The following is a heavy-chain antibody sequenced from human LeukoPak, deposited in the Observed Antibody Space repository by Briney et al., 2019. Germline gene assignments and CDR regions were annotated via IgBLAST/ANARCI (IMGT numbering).Heavy chain of an antibody. CDR3: AAAGRGDSSGYYY. Sequence: PGGSLRHSCAASGFTFSSFAMSWVRQAPGKGLEWVSGISSNSVPRTYYTDSVKGRFTISRDNSKDTLNLEMNSLRAEDTAVYYCAAAGRGDSSGYYYWGQGTLVTVSS. CDR1: GFTFSSFA. V-gene: IGHV3-23*01. D-gene: IGHD3-22*01. J-gene: IGHJ4*02. CDR2: ISSNSVPRT.